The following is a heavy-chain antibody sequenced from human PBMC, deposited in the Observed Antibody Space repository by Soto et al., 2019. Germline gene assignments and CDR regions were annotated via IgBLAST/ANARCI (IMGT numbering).Heavy chain of an antibody. D-gene: IGHD5-18*01. CDR3: ARGEDTAMDQTPYYYGMDV. V-gene: IGHV1-69*13. CDR1: GGTFSSYA. J-gene: IGHJ6*02. Sequence: SVKVSCTASGGTFSSYAISWVRQAPGQGLEWMGGIIPIFGTANYAQKFQGRVTITADESTSTAYMELSSLRSEDTAVYYCARGEDTAMDQTPYYYGMDVWGQGTTVTVPS. CDR2: IIPIFGTA.